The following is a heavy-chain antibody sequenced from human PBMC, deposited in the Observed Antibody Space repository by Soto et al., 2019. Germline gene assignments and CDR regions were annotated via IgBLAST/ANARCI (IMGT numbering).Heavy chain of an antibody. CDR1: GGSISSYY. CDR2: IYYSGST. D-gene: IGHD1-26*01. CDR3: AREGVGGLLFSPPPHDDYYYYMVV. J-gene: IGHJ6*03. Sequence: SETLSLTCTVSGGSISSYYWSWIRQPPGKGLEWIGYIYYSGSTNYNPSLKSRVTISVDTSKNQFSLKLSSVTAADTAVYYCAREGVGGLLFSPPPHDDYYYYMVVWGKGTTVTVSS. V-gene: IGHV4-59*01.